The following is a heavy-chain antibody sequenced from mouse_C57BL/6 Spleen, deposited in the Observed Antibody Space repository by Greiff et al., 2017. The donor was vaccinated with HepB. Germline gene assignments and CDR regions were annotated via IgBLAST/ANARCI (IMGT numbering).Heavy chain of an antibody. CDR1: GYTFTSYW. V-gene: IGHV1-64*01. CDR3: ARWEGHWYFDV. D-gene: IGHD4-1*01. J-gene: IGHJ1*03. Sequence: QVQLQQPGAELVKPGASVKLSCKASGYTFTSYWMHWVKQRPGQGLEWIGMIHPNSGSTNYNEKFKSKATLTVDKSSSTAYMQLSSLTSEDSAVYYCARWEGHWYFDVWGTGTTVTVSS. CDR2: IHPNSGST.